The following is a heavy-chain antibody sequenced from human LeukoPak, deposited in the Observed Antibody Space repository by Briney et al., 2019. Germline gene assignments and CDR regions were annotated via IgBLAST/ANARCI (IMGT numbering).Heavy chain of an antibody. V-gene: IGHV3-30*02. CDR2: IRYDGSNK. J-gene: IGHJ4*02. CDR3: AKSESYRAAAGPQESGGFDY. Sequence: PGGSLRLSCAASGSTFSSYGMHWVRQAPGKGLEWVAFIRYDGSNKYYADSVKGRFTISRDNSKNTLYLQMNSLRAEGTAVYYCAKSESYRAAAGPQESGGFDYWGQGTLVTVSS. CDR1: GSTFSSYG. D-gene: IGHD6-13*01.